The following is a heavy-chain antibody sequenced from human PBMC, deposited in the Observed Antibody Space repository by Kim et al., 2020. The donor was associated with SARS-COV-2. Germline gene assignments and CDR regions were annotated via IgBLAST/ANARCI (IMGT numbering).Heavy chain of an antibody. Sequence: AQKFQGRVTMTEDTSTDTAYMELSSLRSEDTAVYYCATDASKSPYYYMDVWGKGTTVTVSS. CDR3: ATDASKSPYYYMDV. V-gene: IGHV1-24*01. J-gene: IGHJ6*03.